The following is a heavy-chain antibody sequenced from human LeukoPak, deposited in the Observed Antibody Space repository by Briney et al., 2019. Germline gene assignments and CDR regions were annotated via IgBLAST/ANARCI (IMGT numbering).Heavy chain of an antibody. V-gene: IGHV4-59*08. D-gene: IGHD6-6*01. CDR2: IYYNGNT. CDR1: GGSINNYY. CDR3: ARQRALYSSSDY. J-gene: IGHJ4*02. Sequence: SETLSLTCTVSGGSINNYYWNWIRQPPGKGLEWIGYIYYNGNTNYNPSFKSRVTMSVDTSKSQFSLRLKSVTAADTAVYYCARQRALYSSSDYWGPGTLVTVSS.